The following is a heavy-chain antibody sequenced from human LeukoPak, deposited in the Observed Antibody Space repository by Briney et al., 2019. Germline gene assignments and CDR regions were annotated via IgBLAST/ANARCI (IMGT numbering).Heavy chain of an antibody. Sequence: EPLSLPCTVCGDYISSSSSFWGWLPQPPGKGREWWGSIYYSGSTYYNTSINSRVTISVDTSKNQFSLKLTSVTAADTAVYFCARGSSSSWPDFDYWGQGTLVTVSS. J-gene: IGHJ4*02. CDR3: ARGSSSSWPDFDY. CDR1: GDYISSSSSF. CDR2: IYYSGST. V-gene: IGHV4-39*01. D-gene: IGHD6-13*01.